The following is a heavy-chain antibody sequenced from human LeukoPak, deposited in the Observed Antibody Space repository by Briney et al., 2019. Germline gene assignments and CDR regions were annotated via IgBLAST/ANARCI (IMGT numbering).Heavy chain of an antibody. J-gene: IGHJ4*02. D-gene: IGHD6-13*01. Sequence: GASVKVSCKASGYTFTSYGICWVRQAPGQGLEWMGWISAYNGNTNYAQKLQGRVTMTTDTSTSTAYMELRSLRSDDTAVYYCARDPNRYAAAHPFDYWGQGTLVTVSS. CDR1: GYTFTSYG. CDR3: ARDPNRYAAAHPFDY. CDR2: ISAYNGNT. V-gene: IGHV1-18*01.